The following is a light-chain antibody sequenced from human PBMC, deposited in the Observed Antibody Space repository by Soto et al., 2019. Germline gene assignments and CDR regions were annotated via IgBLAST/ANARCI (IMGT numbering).Light chain of an antibody. CDR2: GAS. CDR1: QSVSSSY. CDR3: QQYGSSLFT. V-gene: IGKV3-20*01. J-gene: IGKJ3*01. Sequence: EIVLTQSPGTLSLCPGERAPLSCRASQSVSSSYLAWYQQKPGQAPRLLIYGASSRATGIPDRFSGSGSGTDFTLTISRLEAEDFAVYYCQQYGSSLFTFGPGTKVDIK.